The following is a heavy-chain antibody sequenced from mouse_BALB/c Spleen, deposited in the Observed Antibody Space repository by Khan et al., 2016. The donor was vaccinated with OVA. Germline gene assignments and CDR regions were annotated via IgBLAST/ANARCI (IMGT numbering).Heavy chain of an antibody. CDR2: ISYSGVT. Sequence: VQLKHSGPGLVKPSQSLSLTCTVTGYSITSGYAWNWIRQFPGNKLEWMGYISYSGVTSYTPSLKSRISITRDTSKNQFFLQLNSVTTEDTATYYCARGNYYGYYFDYCGQGTTLTVSS. J-gene: IGHJ2*01. V-gene: IGHV3-2*02. CDR3: ARGNYYGYYFDY. D-gene: IGHD1-1*01. CDR1: GYSITSGYA.